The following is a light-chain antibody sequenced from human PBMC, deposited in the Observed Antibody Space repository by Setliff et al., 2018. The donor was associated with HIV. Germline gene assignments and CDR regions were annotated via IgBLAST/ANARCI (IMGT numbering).Light chain of an antibody. V-gene: IGLV1-40*01. CDR1: NSNIGAGYD. CDR3: QSYDESLSGSYV. J-gene: IGLJ1*01. CDR2: GDT. Sequence: QSVLTQPPSVSGTPGQRVTISCTGSNSNIGAGYDVHWYLQLPGTAPKLLIYGDTNRPSGVPDRFSGSKSGTSASLGITGLQAEDEADYYCQSYDESLSGSYVFGTGTKVTVL.